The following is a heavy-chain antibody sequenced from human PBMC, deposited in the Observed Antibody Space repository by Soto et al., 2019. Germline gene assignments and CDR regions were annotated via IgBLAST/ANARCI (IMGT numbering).Heavy chain of an antibody. CDR1: GFTFSYYW. D-gene: IGHD2-21*02. V-gene: IGHV3-74*01. J-gene: IGHJ3*01. CDR2: IHSDGSST. Sequence: EVHLVESEGGLVQPGGSLSLSCAASGFTFSYYWMHWVRQAPGQGLLWVSRIHSDGSSTTYADSVKGRFTISRDNAKNTVSLQMNSLGVEDTGVYFCARGDRGAFDLWGQGTMVTVSS. CDR3: ARGDRGAFDL.